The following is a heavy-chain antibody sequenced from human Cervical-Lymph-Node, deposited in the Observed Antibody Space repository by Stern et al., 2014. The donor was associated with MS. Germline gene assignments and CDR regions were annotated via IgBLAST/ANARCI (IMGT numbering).Heavy chain of an antibody. D-gene: IGHD5-24*01. J-gene: IGHJ4*02. CDR3: ARGHIPYAYNYLFDY. Sequence: VQLVESGGGVVQPGTSLRLSCAASGFTFSSYGMHWVRQAPGKGLEGVALAWYDGSTAYYTNSVKGRFTISRDNSKNTLFLQMNSLTAEDTAVYYCARGHIPYAYNYLFDYWGQGTLVTVS. CDR1: GFTFSSYG. V-gene: IGHV3-33*01. CDR2: AWYDGSTA.